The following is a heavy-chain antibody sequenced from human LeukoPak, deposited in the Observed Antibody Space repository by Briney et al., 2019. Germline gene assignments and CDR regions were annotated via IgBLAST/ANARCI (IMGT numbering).Heavy chain of an antibody. J-gene: IGHJ4*02. V-gene: IGHV3-7*01. CDR2: IKQDGSEK. Sequence: GGSLRLSCAASGFTFSSYWMSWVRQAPGKGLEWVANIKQDGSEKYYVDSVKGRFTISRDNAKNSLYLQMNSLRAEDTAVYYCARETLGYCSGGSCRLSWTPILDYWGQGTLVTVFS. CDR1: GFTFSSYW. CDR3: ARETLGYCSGGSCRLSWTPILDY. D-gene: IGHD2-15*01.